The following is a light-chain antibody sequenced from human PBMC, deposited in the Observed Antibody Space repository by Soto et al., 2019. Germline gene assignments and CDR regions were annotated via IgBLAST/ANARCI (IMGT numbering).Light chain of an antibody. CDR1: SSDVGGYNY. CDR3: SSYTSINTVL. V-gene: IGLV2-14*01. Sequence: QSVLTQPASVSGSPGQSITISCTGTSSDVGGYNYVFWYQQHPGKAPKLIIYDVTNRPSGVSDRFSASKSGNTASLSISGLQAEDEADYYCSSYTSINTVLFGGGTKLTVL. CDR2: DVT. J-gene: IGLJ2*01.